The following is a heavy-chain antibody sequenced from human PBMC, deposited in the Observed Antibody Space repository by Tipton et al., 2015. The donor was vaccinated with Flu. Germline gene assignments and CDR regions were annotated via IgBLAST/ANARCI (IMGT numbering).Heavy chain of an antibody. J-gene: IGHJ4*02. CDR3: ARTAPGPIDY. V-gene: IGHV4-38-2*01. Sequence: TLSLTCSVSGDSIGSRYLWGWIRQPPEKGLEWVGNIFRSGSTYYNPSLRSRVTISVDTSKNQFSLKLSSVTAADTAVYYCARTAPGPIDYWGQGTLVTVSS. CDR2: IFRSGST. CDR1: GDSIGSRYL.